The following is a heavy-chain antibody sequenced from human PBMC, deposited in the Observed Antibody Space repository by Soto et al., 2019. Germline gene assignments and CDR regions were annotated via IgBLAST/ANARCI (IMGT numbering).Heavy chain of an antibody. J-gene: IGHJ3*02. Sequence: EVQLLESGGGLVQPGGSLRLSCAASGFTFSSYAMSWVRQAPGKGLEWVSAISGSGGSTYYADSVKGRFTISRDNSKNTLYLQMNSLRAEETAVYYCAKDGEELRYFAWFDAFDIWGQGTMVTVSS. CDR3: AKDGEELRYFAWFDAFDI. D-gene: IGHD3-9*01. CDR1: GFTFSSYA. V-gene: IGHV3-23*01. CDR2: ISGSGGST.